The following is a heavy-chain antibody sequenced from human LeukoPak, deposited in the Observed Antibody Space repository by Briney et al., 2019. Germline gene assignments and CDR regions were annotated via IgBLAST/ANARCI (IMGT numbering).Heavy chain of an antibody. D-gene: IGHD3-9*01. J-gene: IGHJ4*02. CDR3: ARDGDDILTGYYDY. CDR2: IWYDGSNE. CDR1: GFTFSSYG. Sequence: GGSLRLSCAASGFTFSSYGMHWVRQAPGKGLEWVAVIWYDGSNEYYGDSVKGRFTISRDNPKNTLYLQMNSLRAEDTAVYYCARDGDDILTGYYDYWGQGTLVTVSS. V-gene: IGHV3-33*01.